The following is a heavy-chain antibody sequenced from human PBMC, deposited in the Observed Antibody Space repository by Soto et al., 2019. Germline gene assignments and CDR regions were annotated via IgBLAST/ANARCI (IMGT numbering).Heavy chain of an antibody. D-gene: IGHD6-6*01. V-gene: IGHV4-34*01. J-gene: IGHJ4*02. CDR1: GGSFSGYY. Sequence: SETLSLTCAVYGGSFSGYYWSWIRQPPGKGLEWIGEINHSGSTNYNPSLKSRVTISVDTSKNQFSLKLSSVTAADTAVYYCARVAARRFDYWGQGTLVTVSS. CDR3: ARVAARRFDY. CDR2: INHSGST.